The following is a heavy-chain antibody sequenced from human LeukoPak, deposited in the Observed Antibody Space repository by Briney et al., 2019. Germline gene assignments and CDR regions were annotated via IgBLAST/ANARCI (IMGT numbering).Heavy chain of an antibody. Sequence: ASVKVSCKASGYTFTTYGVNWVRQAPGQGLEWMGIINPSGGSTSYAQKFQGRVTMTRDTSTSTVYMELSSLRSEDTAVYYCARASPGRWWFDPWGQGTLVTVSS. J-gene: IGHJ5*02. D-gene: IGHD4-23*01. CDR1: GYTFTTYG. V-gene: IGHV1-46*01. CDR2: INPSGGST. CDR3: ARASPGRWWFDP.